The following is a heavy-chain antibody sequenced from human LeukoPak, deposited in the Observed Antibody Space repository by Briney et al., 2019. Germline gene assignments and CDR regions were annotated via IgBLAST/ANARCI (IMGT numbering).Heavy chain of an antibody. CDR3: ARDRSPEHYYDSSHWDYYYGMDV. CDR1: GGSISSGGYY. J-gene: IGHJ6*02. V-gene: IGHV4-61*08. D-gene: IGHD3-22*01. CDR2: IYYSGST. Sequence: SETLSLTCTVSGGSISSGGYYWSWIRQHPGKGLEWIGYIYYSGSTNYNPSLKSRVTISVDTSKNQFSLKLSSVTAADTAVYYCARDRSPEHYYDSSHWDYYYGMDVWGQGTTVTASS.